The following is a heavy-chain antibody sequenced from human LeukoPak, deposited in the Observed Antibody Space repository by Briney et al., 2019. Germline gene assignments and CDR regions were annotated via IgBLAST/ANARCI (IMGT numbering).Heavy chain of an antibody. V-gene: IGHV3-7*01. J-gene: IGHJ4*02. D-gene: IGHD1-26*01. CDR2: IKQDGSEK. CDR3: ARTIPGIVGASYFDH. CDR1: GFAFSSYW. Sequence: PGGSLRLSCAASGFAFSSYWMSWVRQAPGKGLEWVANIKQDGSEKYYVDPVKGRFTISRDNAKNSLYLQMNSLRAEDTAVYYCARTIPGIVGASYFDHWDQGTLVTVST.